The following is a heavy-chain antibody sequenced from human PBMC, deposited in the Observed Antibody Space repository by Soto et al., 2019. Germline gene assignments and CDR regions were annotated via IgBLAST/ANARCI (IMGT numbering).Heavy chain of an antibody. CDR3: AGMPYTSGIRFDP. V-gene: IGHV4-30-2*01. J-gene: IGHJ5*02. D-gene: IGHD6-19*01. CDR1: GDSYSISTYS. Sequence: ASETLSLTCNMSGDSYSISTYSWSWIRQPPGKALQWIGFIYQSGVTSYNPSLASRVSISLDRSNNQCSLKLKSVTAADTAVYFCAGMPYTSGIRFDPWGPGTLVTV. CDR2: IYQSGVT.